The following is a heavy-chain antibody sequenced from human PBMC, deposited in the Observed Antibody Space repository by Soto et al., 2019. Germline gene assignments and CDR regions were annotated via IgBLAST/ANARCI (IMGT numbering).Heavy chain of an antibody. CDR1: GGSISSGGYS. CDR2: IYHSGST. V-gene: IGHV4-30-2*01. CDR3: ARGEGITMVRGVITTAPSFDY. J-gene: IGHJ4*02. D-gene: IGHD3-10*01. Sequence: PSETLSLTCAVSGGSISSGGYSWSWIRQPPGKGLEWIGYIYHSGSTYYNPSLKSRVTISVDRSKNQFSLKLSSVTAADTAVYYCARGEGITMVRGVITTAPSFDYWGQGTLVTVSS.